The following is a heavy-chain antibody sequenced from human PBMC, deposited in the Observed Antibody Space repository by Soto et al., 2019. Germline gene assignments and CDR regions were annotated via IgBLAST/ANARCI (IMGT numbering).Heavy chain of an antibody. D-gene: IGHD3-22*01. V-gene: IGHV4-31*03. CDR3: ARVGYYDSSGYVS. CDR2: IYPSGST. CDR1: GASISSGAYY. J-gene: IGHJ5*02. Sequence: QVQLQESGPGLVKPSQTLSLTCTVSGASISSGAYYWSWIRQHPGKGLEWIGYIYPSGSTYYNPSLKSRVTISVDTSNNQFSLKLSSVTAADTAVYYCARVGYYDSSGYVSWGQGTLVTVSS.